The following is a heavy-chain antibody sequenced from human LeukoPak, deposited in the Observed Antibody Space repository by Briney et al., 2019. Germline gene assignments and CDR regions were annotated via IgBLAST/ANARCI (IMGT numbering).Heavy chain of an antibody. J-gene: IGHJ4*02. Sequence: SVKVSCKASGGTFSSYAISWVRQAPGQGLEWMGRIIPILGIANYAQKFQGRVTITADKSTSTAYMELSSLRSEDTAAYYCASTITMVRGVISYYWGQGTLVTVSS. V-gene: IGHV1-69*04. D-gene: IGHD3-10*01. CDR3: ASTITMVRGVISYY. CDR1: GGTFSSYA. CDR2: IIPILGIA.